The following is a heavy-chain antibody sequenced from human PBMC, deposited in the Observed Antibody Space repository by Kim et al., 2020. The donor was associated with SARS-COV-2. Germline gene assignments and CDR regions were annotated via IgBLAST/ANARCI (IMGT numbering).Heavy chain of an antibody. CDR3: ATGPAVAGTGTWFDP. Sequence: ASVKVSCKVSGYTLTELSMHWVRQAPGKGLEWMGGFDPEDGETIYAQKFQGRVTMTEDTSTDTAYMELSSLRSEDTAVYYCATGPAVAGTGTWFDPWGQGTLVTVSP. V-gene: IGHV1-24*01. CDR2: FDPEDGET. D-gene: IGHD6-19*01. J-gene: IGHJ5*02. CDR1: GYTLTELS.